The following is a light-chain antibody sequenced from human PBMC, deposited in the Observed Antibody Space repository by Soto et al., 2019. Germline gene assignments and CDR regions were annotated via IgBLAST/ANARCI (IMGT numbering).Light chain of an antibody. V-gene: IGKV1-5*03. CDR3: QQYNSWT. J-gene: IGKJ1*01. CDR1: QSISRW. Sequence: DIQMTQSPSTLSASVGDRVTITCRARQSISRWLAWYQQKPGKAPKLLIYKASSLESGVPSRFNGSGSGTEFTLTITSLQPDDFGSYYCQQYNSWTFGQGTKVEI. CDR2: KAS.